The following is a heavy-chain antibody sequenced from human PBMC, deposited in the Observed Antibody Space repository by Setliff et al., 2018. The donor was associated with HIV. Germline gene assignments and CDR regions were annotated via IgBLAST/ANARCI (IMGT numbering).Heavy chain of an antibody. CDR2: ISSSGSTI. J-gene: IGHJ6*03. CDR3: ARSGVDIVVLPAAINYYYYMDV. CDR1: GFTFSSYE. Sequence: PGGSLRLSCAASGFTFSSYEMNWVRQAPGKGLEWVSYISSSGSTIYYADSVKGRFTISRDNAKNSLYLQMNSLRAEDTAVYYCARSGVDIVVLPAAINYYYYMDVWGKGTPVTVSS. V-gene: IGHV3-48*03. D-gene: IGHD2-2*02.